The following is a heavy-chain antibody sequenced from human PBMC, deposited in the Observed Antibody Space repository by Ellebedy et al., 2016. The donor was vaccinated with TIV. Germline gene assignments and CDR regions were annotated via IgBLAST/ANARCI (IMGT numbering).Heavy chain of an antibody. D-gene: IGHD1-26*01. CDR3: ATTTGAYYRQPLAS. Sequence: GESLKISCAASGFTFSSSAMHWVRQAQVKGLEWVALIRKDGGRDFYADSVRGRFTISRDVSSNTLHLQIHSLRAEDTALYYCATTTGAYYRQPLASWGRGTLVTVSS. V-gene: IGHV3-30*02. CDR1: GFTFSSSA. J-gene: IGHJ5*01. CDR2: IRKDGGRD.